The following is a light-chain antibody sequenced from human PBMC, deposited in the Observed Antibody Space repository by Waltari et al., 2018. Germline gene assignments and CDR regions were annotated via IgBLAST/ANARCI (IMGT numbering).Light chain of an antibody. Sequence: QSALTQPRSVSGSPGQSVTIACVGSSRGVGRYTFVSWYQQYPGKAPKLMIYDVTKRPSGVPDRFSGSKSGNTASLTISGLQAEDEAGYYCFSYAGSYTYVFGTGTEVTVL. CDR1: SRGVGRYTF. CDR3: FSYAGSYTYV. J-gene: IGLJ1*01. CDR2: DVT. V-gene: IGLV2-11*01.